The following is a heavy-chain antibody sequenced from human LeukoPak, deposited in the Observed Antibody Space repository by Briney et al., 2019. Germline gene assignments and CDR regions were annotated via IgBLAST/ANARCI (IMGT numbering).Heavy chain of an antibody. Sequence: SETLSHTCTLSGGSISTYYWSWIRQPPGKGLEWIGYIYYSGSTNYNPSLTSRVTISVDTPKNQFSLKLSSVTAADTAVYYCARFSRGTDYWGQGTLVTVSS. CDR3: ARFSRGTDY. CDR2: IYYSGST. J-gene: IGHJ4*02. CDR1: GGSISTYY. V-gene: IGHV4-59*01.